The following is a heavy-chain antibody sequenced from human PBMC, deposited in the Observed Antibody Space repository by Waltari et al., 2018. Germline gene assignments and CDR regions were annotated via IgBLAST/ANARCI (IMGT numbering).Heavy chain of an antibody. V-gene: IGHV4-39*07. CDR2: ISYSGST. J-gene: IGHJ4*02. Sequence: QLQLREAGPGLVKPSETLSLTCTVSGGSISSSGFYWGWVRQPPGTGLDWIATISYSGSTYYHPSLKRRVTIPLDTAKNQFSLRLSSVTAADTAVYYCARLGVGAPFDYWGQGTLVTVSS. CDR3: ARLGVGAPFDY. D-gene: IGHD1-26*01. CDR1: GGSISSSGFY.